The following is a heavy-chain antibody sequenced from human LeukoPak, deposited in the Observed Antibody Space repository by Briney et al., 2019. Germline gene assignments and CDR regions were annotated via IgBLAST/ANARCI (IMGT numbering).Heavy chain of an antibody. V-gene: IGHV4-31*03. CDR1: GGSINSGGYY. Sequence: PSETPSLTCTVSGGSINSGGYYWTWIRQHPGKGLEWIGYIYYSGSTYYNPSLKSRLTISLDMSKNQFSLRLSSVTAADTAVYYCARDRNSGSYLDYYYYIDVWGKGTTVTVSS. CDR2: IYYSGST. J-gene: IGHJ6*03. CDR3: ARDRNSGSYLDYYYYIDV. D-gene: IGHD1-26*01.